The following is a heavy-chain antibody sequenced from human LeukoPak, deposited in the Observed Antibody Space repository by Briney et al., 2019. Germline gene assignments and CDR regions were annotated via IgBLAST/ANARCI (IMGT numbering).Heavy chain of an antibody. D-gene: IGHD1-26*01. Sequence: WIGEINHSGSTNYNPSLKSRFTISVDTSKNQFSLKLSSVTAADTAVYYCARGVVGATDYFDYWGQGTLVTVSS. CDR2: INHSGST. CDR3: ARGVVGATDYFDY. J-gene: IGHJ4*02. V-gene: IGHV4-34*01.